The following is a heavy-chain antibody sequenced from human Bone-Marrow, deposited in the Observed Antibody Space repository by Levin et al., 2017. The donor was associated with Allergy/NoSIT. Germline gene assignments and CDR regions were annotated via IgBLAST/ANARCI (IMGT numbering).Heavy chain of an antibody. V-gene: IGHV3-21*01. Sequence: GGSLRLSCAGSTFTFSSYSMNWVRQAPGKGLEWVSSISSGSDFIYYADSLRGRFTISRDNAKNSMWLQMNSLRVEDTAVYYCARGRYGDNDAFDIWGQGTMVTVSS. CDR2: ISSGSDFI. CDR3: ARGRYGDNDAFDI. J-gene: IGHJ3*02. CDR1: TFTFSSYS. D-gene: IGHD4-17*01.